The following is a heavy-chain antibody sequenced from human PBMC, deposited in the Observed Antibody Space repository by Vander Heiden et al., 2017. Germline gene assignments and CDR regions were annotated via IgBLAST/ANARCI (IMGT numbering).Heavy chain of an antibody. V-gene: IGHV3-43*01. CDR1: GFTFDDST. D-gene: IGHD3-22*01. CDR3: AKDIGHDSSGYYGNYFDY. Sequence: EVQLVESGGVVVQPGGSLRLSCAASGFTFDDSTMPWVRQAPGKGLEWVSLISWDGGSTYYAGSVKGRFTISRDNSKNSLYLQMNSLRTEDTALYYCAKDIGHDSSGYYGNYFDYWGQGTLVTVSS. J-gene: IGHJ4*02. CDR2: ISWDGGST.